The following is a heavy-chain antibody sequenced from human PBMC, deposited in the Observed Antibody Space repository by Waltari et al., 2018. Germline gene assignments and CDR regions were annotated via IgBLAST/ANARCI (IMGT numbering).Heavy chain of an antibody. CDR3: ARGLGYCSSNRCFDALDI. Sequence: QVQLQESGPGLVKPSETLSLTCTVSGGSISSYYWAWIRQPPGKGLDWIGYIYYSGTTNDNPSLKGRVTISVDTSKNQFSLKLSSVTAAETAVYYCARGLGYCSSNRCFDALDIWGQGTMVTVSS. V-gene: IGHV4-59*01. CDR2: IYYSGTT. CDR1: GGSISSYY. J-gene: IGHJ3*02. D-gene: IGHD2-2*01.